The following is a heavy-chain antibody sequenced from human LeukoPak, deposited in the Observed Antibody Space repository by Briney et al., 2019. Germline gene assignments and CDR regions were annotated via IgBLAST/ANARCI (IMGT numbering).Heavy chain of an antibody. CDR1: EFIVSINY. CDR2: IYSRGDT. CDR3: AKDRYCSSPSCWNLDS. Sequence: GGSLRLSCAASEFIVSINYMTWVRQAPGKGLEWVSLIYSRGDTKYADSVKGRFTISRDNSKNTLYLQMHSLRDEDTAVYYCAKDRYCSSPSCWNLDSWGQGTLVTVSS. D-gene: IGHD2-2*01. J-gene: IGHJ4*02. V-gene: IGHV3-66*03.